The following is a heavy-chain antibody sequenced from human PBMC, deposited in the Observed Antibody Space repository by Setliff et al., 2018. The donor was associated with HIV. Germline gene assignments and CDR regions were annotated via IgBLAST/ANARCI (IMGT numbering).Heavy chain of an antibody. Sequence: SETLSLTCTVSGDSVSSRSYYWSWIRQPPGKGLEWIGYIYYSGSTNYNPSLKSRVTISVDTSKNHFSLKLRSVTAADTAVYYCARLSYGDYWERTYYFDYWGQGTLVTVSS. V-gene: IGHV4-61*03. J-gene: IGHJ4*02. CDR3: ARLSYGDYWERTYYFDY. D-gene: IGHD4-17*01. CDR1: GDSVSSRSYY. CDR2: IYYSGST.